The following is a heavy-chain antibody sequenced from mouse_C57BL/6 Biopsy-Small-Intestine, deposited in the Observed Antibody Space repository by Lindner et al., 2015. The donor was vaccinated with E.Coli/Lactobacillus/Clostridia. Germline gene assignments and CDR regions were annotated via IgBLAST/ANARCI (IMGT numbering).Heavy chain of an antibody. J-gene: IGHJ2*01. CDR2: IDPSDSYT. CDR1: GYTFTSYW. CDR3: ARNGNYFDY. V-gene: IGHV1-69*02. D-gene: IGHD2-1*01. Sequence: VQLQESGAELVKPGASVKMSCKASGYTFTSYWMHWVKQRPGQGLEWIGEIDPSDSYTNYNQKFKGKATLTVDQSSSTAYMQLNSLTSEDSAVYYCARNGNYFDYWGQGTTLTVSS.